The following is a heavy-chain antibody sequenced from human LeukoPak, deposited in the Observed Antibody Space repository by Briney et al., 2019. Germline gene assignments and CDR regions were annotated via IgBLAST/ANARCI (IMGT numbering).Heavy chain of an antibody. J-gene: IGHJ3*02. D-gene: IGHD3-10*01. Sequence: SETLSLTCTVSGGSISSGSYYWSWIRQPAGKGLEWIGRIYTSGSTNYNPSLKSRVTISVDTSKNQCSLKLSSVTAADTAVYYCARAGLLWFGRAFDIWGQGTMVTVSS. CDR2: IYTSGST. CDR1: GGSISSGSYY. CDR3: ARAGLLWFGRAFDI. V-gene: IGHV4-61*02.